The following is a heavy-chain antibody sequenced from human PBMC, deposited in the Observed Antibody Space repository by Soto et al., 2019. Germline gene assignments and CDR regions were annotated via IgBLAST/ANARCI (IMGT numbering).Heavy chain of an antibody. V-gene: IGHV3-23*01. CDR3: VRGGYMHACDI. CDR2: LSGTGGST. J-gene: IGHJ3*02. CDR1: GFTFSNYA. Sequence: GGSLRLSCAASGFTFSNYAMTWVRQPPGKGLEWVAALSGTGGSTYYVDSVKGRFIISRDNSKNTLYLQMDSLRAEDTAVYYCVRGGYMHACDIWGQGTMVTVSS. D-gene: IGHD6-13*01.